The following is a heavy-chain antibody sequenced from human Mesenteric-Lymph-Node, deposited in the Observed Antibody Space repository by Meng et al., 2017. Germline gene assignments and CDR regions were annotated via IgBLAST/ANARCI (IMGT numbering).Heavy chain of an antibody. Sequence: GGSLRLSCAASGFTFSNYAMSWVRQAPGKGLEWVSAVSSGGVSTYYADSVKGRFTISRDNSKNTLYLQMNSLRAEDTAVYYCARAQVGATGYFDYWGQGTLVTVSS. D-gene: IGHD1-26*01. CDR3: ARAQVGATGYFDY. CDR2: VSSGGVST. V-gene: IGHV3-23*01. CDR1: GFTFSNYA. J-gene: IGHJ4*02.